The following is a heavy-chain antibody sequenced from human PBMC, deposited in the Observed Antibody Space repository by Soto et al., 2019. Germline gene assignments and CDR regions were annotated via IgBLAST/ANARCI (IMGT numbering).Heavy chain of an antibody. CDR2: NYTSGST. J-gene: IGHJ5*02. V-gene: IGHV4-4*07. CDR1: GGSISSYY. CDR3: ARDAPPYSSGWYEGWFEP. Sequence: QVQLQESGPGLVKPSETLSLTFTVSGGSISSYYWRWIRQPAGKVMEWIGRNYTSGSTNYNPSLKGRDTISEDKSKNQYYMKLSSVTAADTAVYYYARDAPPYSSGWYEGWFEPWGQGTLETAS. D-gene: IGHD6-19*01.